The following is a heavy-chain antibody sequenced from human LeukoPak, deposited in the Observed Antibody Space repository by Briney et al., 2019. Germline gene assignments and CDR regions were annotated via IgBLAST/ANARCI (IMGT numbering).Heavy chain of an antibody. Sequence: ASVKVSCKASGYTFTSYDINWVRQAPGQGLEWMGWINPNSGGTNYAQKFQGRVTMTRDTSISTAYMELSRLRSDDTAVYYCARRRDYGEFDYWGQGTLVTVSS. V-gene: IGHV1-2*02. CDR2: INPNSGGT. D-gene: IGHD4-17*01. J-gene: IGHJ4*02. CDR1: GYTFTSYD. CDR3: ARRRDYGEFDY.